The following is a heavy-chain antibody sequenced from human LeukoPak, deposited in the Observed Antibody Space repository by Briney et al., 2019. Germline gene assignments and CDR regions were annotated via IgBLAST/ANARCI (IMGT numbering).Heavy chain of an antibody. CDR3: ARTKGDSSNWPRWFDP. V-gene: IGHV4-34*01. CDR1: GGSFSGYY. J-gene: IGHJ5*02. CDR2: INHSGST. D-gene: IGHD6-13*01. Sequence: SETLSLTCAVYGGSFSGYYWSWIRQPPGKGLEWIGEINHSGSTNYNPSLKSRVTILVDTSKNQFSLKLTSVNAADTAMYYCARTKGDSSNWPRWFDPWGQGTLVTVSS.